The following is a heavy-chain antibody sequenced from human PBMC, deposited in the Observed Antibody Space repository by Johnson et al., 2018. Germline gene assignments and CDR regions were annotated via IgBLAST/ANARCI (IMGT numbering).Heavy chain of an antibody. D-gene: IGHD3-3*01. CDR2: ITSKTDGGTT. CDR3: TTDSRRYDLWSGGLYYYYYYMDV. Sequence: EVQLLESGGGLVKPGGSLRLSCASSDFTFSNAWMNWVRQAPGKGLEWVGRITSKTDGGTTDYAAPVKGRFTISRDDSKNTLYLQMNSLKTEDTALYYCTTDSRRYDLWSGGLYYYYYYMDVWGKGTTVTVSS. V-gene: IGHV3-15*07. CDR1: DFTFSNAW. J-gene: IGHJ6*03.